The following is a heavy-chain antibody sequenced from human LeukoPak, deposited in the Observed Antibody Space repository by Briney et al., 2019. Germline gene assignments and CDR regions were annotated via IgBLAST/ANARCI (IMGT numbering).Heavy chain of an antibody. CDR2: IRYDGSNK. CDR3: ARVVGYSRSMCDF. V-gene: IGHV3-30*02. D-gene: IGHD1-26*01. J-gene: IGHJ4*02. Sequence: PGGPLRLSCAAPGFTFSSYGMHWVRQAPGKGLEWVAFIRYDGSNKYYADSVKGRFTISRDNSKNTLYLQMNSLRVEDAAVFYGARVVGYSRSMCDFWGQGTLVTVSA. CDR1: GFTFSSYG.